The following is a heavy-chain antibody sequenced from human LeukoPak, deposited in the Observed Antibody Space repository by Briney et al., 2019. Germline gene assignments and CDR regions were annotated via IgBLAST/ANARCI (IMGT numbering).Heavy chain of an antibody. Sequence: GGSLRLSCAVSGFTFSSYWMHWVRQAPGKGLVWVSRINNDGSTTAYADSVKGRFTISRDNTKNTLYLQMNSLRAEDTAVYYCASTYSSFDYWGQGTLVTVSS. CDR1: GFTFSSYW. J-gene: IGHJ4*02. D-gene: IGHD6-19*01. V-gene: IGHV3-74*01. CDR2: INNDGSTT. CDR3: ASTYSSFDY.